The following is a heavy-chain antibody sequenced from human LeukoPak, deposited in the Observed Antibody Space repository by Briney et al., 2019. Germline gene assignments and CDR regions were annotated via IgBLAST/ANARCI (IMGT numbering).Heavy chain of an antibody. CDR2: IFYSGNT. D-gene: IGHD5-18*01. CDR1: GGSISSHY. V-gene: IGHV4-59*08. J-gene: IGHJ2*01. CDR3: ARHPGNIYGSWYFDI. Sequence: AETLSLTCTVSGGSISSHYWSWIRQPPGSGREWIGNIFYSGNTSSNPSPMSCVSISVETSTNQFSLRLSSVTATETGVYYCARHPGNIYGSWYFDIWGGGTPVAVSS.